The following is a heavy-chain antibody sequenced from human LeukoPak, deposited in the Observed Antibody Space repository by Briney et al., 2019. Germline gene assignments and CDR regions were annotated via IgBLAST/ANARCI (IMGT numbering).Heavy chain of an antibody. CDR3: AKDTGIAAASDY. Sequence: GGSLRLSCAASGFTFSSYAVHWVRQAPGKGLEWVAVISYDGSNKYYADSVKGRFTISRDNSKNTLYLQMNSLRAEDTAVYYCAKDTGIAAASDYWGQGTLVTVSS. CDR1: GFTFSSYA. CDR2: ISYDGSNK. J-gene: IGHJ4*02. V-gene: IGHV3-30*04. D-gene: IGHD6-13*01.